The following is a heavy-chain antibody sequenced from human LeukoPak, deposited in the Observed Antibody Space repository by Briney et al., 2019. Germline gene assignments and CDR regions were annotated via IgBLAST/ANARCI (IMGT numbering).Heavy chain of an antibody. V-gene: IGHV3-21*01. D-gene: IGHD6-13*01. Sequence: GGSLRLSCAASGFAFSTHTMSWVRQAPGKGLEWVSCITSSSSSISYADSVRGRFTISRDNAKNSLYLQMNSLRAEDTAVYSCVRVEDWGAAGNRLDYWGQGTLVTVSS. CDR3: VRVEDWGAAGNRLDY. J-gene: IGHJ4*02. CDR2: ITSSSSSI. CDR1: GFAFSTHT.